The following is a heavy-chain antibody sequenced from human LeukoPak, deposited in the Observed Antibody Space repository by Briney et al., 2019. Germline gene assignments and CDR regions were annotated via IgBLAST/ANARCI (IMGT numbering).Heavy chain of an antibody. CDR1: GFTFSSYA. Sequence: GGSLRLSCAASGFTFSSYAMSWVRQAPGKGLEWVSGITGSGGATYDSDSVKGRFTISRDNSKNTLYLQMNSLRAEDTAVYYCAAEEGYLTNSGNYKGVDYWGQGTLVTVSS. V-gene: IGHV3-23*01. D-gene: IGHD1-26*01. CDR2: ITGSGGAT. CDR3: AAEEGYLTNSGNYKGVDY. J-gene: IGHJ4*02.